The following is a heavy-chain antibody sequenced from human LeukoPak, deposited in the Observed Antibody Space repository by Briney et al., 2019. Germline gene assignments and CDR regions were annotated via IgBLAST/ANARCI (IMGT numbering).Heavy chain of an antibody. CDR1: GFTFSTYA. V-gene: IGHV3-23*01. Sequence: GGSLRLSCAASGFTFSTYAMSWVRQAPGKGLEWVSVVSGTGGRTYYADSVKGRFTISRDNSKNTLYLQMNSLRAEDTALYYCVKASSSSPQYNWFDAWGQGTLVTVSP. CDR3: VKASSSSPQYNWFDA. J-gene: IGHJ5*02. CDR2: VSGTGGRT. D-gene: IGHD6-6*01.